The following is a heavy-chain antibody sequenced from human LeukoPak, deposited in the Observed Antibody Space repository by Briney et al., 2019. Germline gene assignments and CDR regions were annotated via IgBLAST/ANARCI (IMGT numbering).Heavy chain of an antibody. V-gene: IGHV4-30-2*01. CDR3: ARGRANSGDHY. CDR1: GGSISSGGYY. J-gene: IGHJ4*02. CDR2: IYHSGST. Sequence: SETLSLTCTVSGGSISSGGYYWSWVRQPPGRGLEWIGYIYHSGSTYYNPSLKSRVTISVDRSKCQFSLKLSSVTPADTAVYYCARGRANSGDHYWGQGTLVTVSS. D-gene: IGHD4/OR15-4a*01.